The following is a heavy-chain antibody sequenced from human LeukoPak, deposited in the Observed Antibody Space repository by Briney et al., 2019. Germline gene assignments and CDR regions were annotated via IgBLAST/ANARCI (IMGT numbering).Heavy chain of an antibody. V-gene: IGHV5-51*01. Sequence: GESLKISCKGSGYSFTSYWIAWVRQLPGKGLEWMGIIYPGDSDTTFSPSFQGQVTISADRSISTAYLRWRGLKASDTAMYYCATSLTYDSRGYPYYFDDWGQGTLVTVSS. CDR2: IYPGDSDT. CDR3: ATSLTYDSRGYPYYFDD. D-gene: IGHD3-22*01. CDR1: GYSFTSYW. J-gene: IGHJ4*02.